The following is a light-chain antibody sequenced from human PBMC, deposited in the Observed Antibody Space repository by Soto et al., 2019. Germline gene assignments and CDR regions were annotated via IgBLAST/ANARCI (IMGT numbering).Light chain of an antibody. CDR1: QSVNSA. CDR2: GAS. V-gene: IGKV3-15*01. CDR3: QQYHDWPPT. J-gene: IGKJ1*01. Sequence: EIVMTQSPATLSVSPGERSTLSCRASQSVNSALAWYQQKPGQVPRLLIYGASTRATGIPARFSGSGSGTEFTITISSLQSEDFAVYYCQQYHDWPPTFGKGTKVDIK.